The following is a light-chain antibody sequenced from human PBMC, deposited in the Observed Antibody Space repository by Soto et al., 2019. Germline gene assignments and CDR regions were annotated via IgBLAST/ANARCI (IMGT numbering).Light chain of an antibody. CDR1: QDISKY. CDR2: DAS. Sequence: DIQMTQSPSSLSAFIGDRVTITCQASQDISKYLNWYQQKPGKAPKLLIYDASNLETGVPSRFSGSGSGTHFTFTSSSLQPEDLAIYYCQQYDNLPRNTFGQGTKVAIK. J-gene: IGKJ2*01. V-gene: IGKV1-33*01. CDR3: QQYDNLPRNT.